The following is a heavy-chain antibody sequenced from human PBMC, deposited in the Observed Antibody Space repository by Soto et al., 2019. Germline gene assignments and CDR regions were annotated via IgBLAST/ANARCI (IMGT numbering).Heavy chain of an antibody. D-gene: IGHD3-22*01. CDR1: GGSISSSSYY. V-gene: IGHV4-39*01. CDR2: IYYSGST. Sequence: QLQLQESGPGLVKPSETLSLTCTVSGGSISSSSYYWGWIRQPPGKGLEWIGSIYYSGSTYYNPTLTSRVTISVDTSTNQFPLKPRSVTPADPAVYYCARSSPHSGYYAPCDYWGQGTLVTVSS. J-gene: IGHJ4*02. CDR3: ARSSPHSGYYAPCDY.